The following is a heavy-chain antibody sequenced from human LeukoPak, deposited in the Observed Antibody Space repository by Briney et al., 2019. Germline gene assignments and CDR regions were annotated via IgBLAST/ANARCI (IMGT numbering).Heavy chain of an antibody. CDR1: AYSFTSYW. CDR3: ASHPYRDYDILTGQRIYYYYGMDV. CDR2: IYPGDSDT. J-gene: IGHJ6*02. D-gene: IGHD3-9*01. V-gene: IGHV5-51*01. Sequence: GESLKISCKGSAYSFTSYWIGWVRQMPGKGLEWMGIIYPGDSDTRYSPSFQGQVTISADKSISTAYLQWSSLKASDTAMYYCASHPYRDYDILTGQRIYYYYGMDVWGQGTTVTVSS.